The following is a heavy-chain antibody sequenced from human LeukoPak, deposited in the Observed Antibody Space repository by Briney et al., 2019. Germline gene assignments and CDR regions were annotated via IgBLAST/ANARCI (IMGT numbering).Heavy chain of an antibody. D-gene: IGHD3-22*01. Sequence: QSGGSLRLSCAASGFTFSSYAMSWVRQAPGKGLEWVSAISGSGGSTYYADSVKGRFTISRDYSKNTLYLQMNSLRAEDTAVYYCARGYDSTGYSLDYYHGMDVWGQGTTVTVSS. J-gene: IGHJ6*02. CDR2: ISGSGGST. V-gene: IGHV3-23*01. CDR3: ARGYDSTGYSLDYYHGMDV. CDR1: GFTFSSYA.